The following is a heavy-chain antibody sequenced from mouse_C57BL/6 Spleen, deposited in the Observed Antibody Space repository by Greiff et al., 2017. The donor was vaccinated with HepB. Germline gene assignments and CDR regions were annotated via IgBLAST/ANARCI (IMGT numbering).Heavy chain of an antibody. V-gene: IGHV1-54*01. D-gene: IGHD2-3*01. Sequence: VQLQQSGAELVRPGTSVKVSCKASGYAFTNYLIEWVKQRPGQGLEWIGVINPGSGGTNYNEKFKGKATLTADKSSSTAYMQLSSLTSEDSAVYFCARSLYDGYYYFDYWGQGTTLTVSS. CDR3: ARSLYDGYYYFDY. J-gene: IGHJ2*01. CDR2: INPGSGGT. CDR1: GYAFTNYL.